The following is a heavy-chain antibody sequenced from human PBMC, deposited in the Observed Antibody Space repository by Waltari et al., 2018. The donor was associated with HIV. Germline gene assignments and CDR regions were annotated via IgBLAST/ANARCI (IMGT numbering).Heavy chain of an antibody. J-gene: IGHJ4*02. CDR2: ISTTSTI. D-gene: IGHD6-6*01. Sequence: EVQLVASGGGLVQPGGSLRLSCAASGFTFSTYSMNWVRQAPGKGLEWVSYISTTSTIHYTDSVKGRFTISRDNAKNSLFLQMNSLRAEDTAVYFCARDRTRYYFDYWGQGTLVTVSS. CDR1: GFTFSTYS. V-gene: IGHV3-48*01. CDR3: ARDRTRYYFDY.